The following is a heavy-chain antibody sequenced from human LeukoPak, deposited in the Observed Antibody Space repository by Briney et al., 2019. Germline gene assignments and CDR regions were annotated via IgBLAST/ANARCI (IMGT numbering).Heavy chain of an antibody. CDR2: INTDGSTT. J-gene: IGHJ4*02. D-gene: IGHD5-24*01. Sequence: GGSLRLSCTVSGFTFSSYWMHWVRQAPGMGLVWVSRINTDGSTTSYADSVKGRFIISRDNAKNTLYLQVNSLRAEDTAVYYCARGGLEPVDYWGQGTLVTVSS. CDR3: ARGGLEPVDY. CDR1: GFTFSSYW. V-gene: IGHV3-74*01.